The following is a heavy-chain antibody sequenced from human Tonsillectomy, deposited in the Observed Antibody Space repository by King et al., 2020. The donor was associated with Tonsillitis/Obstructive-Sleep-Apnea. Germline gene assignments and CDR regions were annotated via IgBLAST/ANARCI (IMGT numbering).Heavy chain of an antibody. CDR1: GFTFSSYA. CDR2: ISGSGDIT. J-gene: IGHJ4*02. D-gene: IGHD3-10*01. Sequence: QLVQSGGGLVQPGGSLRLSCAASGFTFSSYAMNWVRQAPGKGLEWVSGISGSGDITYYADSVKGRFTISRDNSKNTMYLQMNSLRAEDTAVYYCAKEWESYCSGSSGSDAHLDNWGQGTLVTVSS. CDR3: AKEWESYCSGSSGSDAHLDN. V-gene: IGHV3-23*04.